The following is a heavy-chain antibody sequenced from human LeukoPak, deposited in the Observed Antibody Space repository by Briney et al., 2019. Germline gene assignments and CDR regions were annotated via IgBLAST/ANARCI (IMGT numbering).Heavy chain of an antibody. CDR2: ISSSGSTI. D-gene: IGHD3-10*02. Sequence: GGSLRLSCAASRFTFSSYEMNWVRQAPGKGLEWVSYISSSGSTIYYADSVKGRFTISRDNAKNSLYLQMNSLRAEDTAVYYCAELGITMIGGVWGKGTAVTISS. CDR1: RFTFSSYE. V-gene: IGHV3-48*03. J-gene: IGHJ6*04. CDR3: AELGITMIGGV.